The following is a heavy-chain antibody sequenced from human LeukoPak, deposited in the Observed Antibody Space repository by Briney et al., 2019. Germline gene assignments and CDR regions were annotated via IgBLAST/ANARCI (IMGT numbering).Heavy chain of an antibody. D-gene: IGHD3-16*01. J-gene: IGHJ4*02. CDR2: VYHSGSA. CDR3: ARLIY. V-gene: IGHV4-34*01. Sequence: SETLSLTCGVYDGSFIGDYWSWIRQSPGMGLEWIGQVYHSGSANYNPPLRSRVTISIDTSKKQFSLKLNSVTATDTAVYYCARLIYWGQGTLVTVSS. CDR1: DGSFIGDY.